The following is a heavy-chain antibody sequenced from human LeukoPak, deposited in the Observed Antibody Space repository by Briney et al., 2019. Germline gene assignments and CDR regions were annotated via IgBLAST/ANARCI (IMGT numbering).Heavy chain of an antibody. V-gene: IGHV4-31*03. CDR3: ARDGLDGDDAFDI. J-gene: IGHJ3*02. D-gene: IGHD4-17*01. CDR2: IYYTGST. Sequence: SQTLSLTCTVSGGFISRGGYYWSWIRQHPGKGLEWIGYIYYTGSTYYNPSLKSRASISVDTSNNQFSLKLSSVSAADTAVYYCARDGLDGDDAFDIWGQGTMVTVSS. CDR1: GGFISRGGYY.